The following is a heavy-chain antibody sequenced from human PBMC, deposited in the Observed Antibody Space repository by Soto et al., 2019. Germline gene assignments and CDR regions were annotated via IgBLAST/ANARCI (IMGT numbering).Heavy chain of an antibody. CDR1: GFTFSSYA. J-gene: IGHJ4*02. CDR2: ISGSGGST. CDR3: AKGRGYCSGGSCYGDY. V-gene: IGHV3-23*01. D-gene: IGHD2-15*01. Sequence: EVQLLESGGGLVQPGGSLRLSCAASGFTFSSYAMSWVRQAPGKGLEWVSAISGSGGSTYYADSVKGRFTISRDNSKNTLYLQMNSQRAEDTAVYYCAKGRGYCSGGSCYGDYWGQGTLVTVSS.